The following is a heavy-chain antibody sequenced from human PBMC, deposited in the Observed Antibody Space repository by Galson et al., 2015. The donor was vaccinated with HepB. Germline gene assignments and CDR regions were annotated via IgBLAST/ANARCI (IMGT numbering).Heavy chain of an antibody. CDR3: ARDSEQQLVRHYYYGMDV. J-gene: IGHJ6*02. CDR1: GGTFSSYA. V-gene: IGHV1-69*13. CDR2: IIPIFGTA. Sequence: SVKVSCKASGGTFSSYAISWVRQAPGQGLEWMGGIIPIFGTANYAQKFQGRVTITADESTSTAYMELSSLRSEDTAVYYCARDSEQQLVRHYYYGMDVWGQGTTVTVSS. D-gene: IGHD6-13*01.